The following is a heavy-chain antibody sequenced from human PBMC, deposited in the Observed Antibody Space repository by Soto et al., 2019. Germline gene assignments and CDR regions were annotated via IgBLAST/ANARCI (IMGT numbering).Heavy chain of an antibody. Sequence: ASVKVSCKASGYIFTTYSIHWVRQAPGQRLEWMGWINAGNGNTRYSQKFQGRVTITRDTSASTAYMELSSLRSEDTAVHYCARGNYDSWSGPPDSWGQGTLVTVSS. V-gene: IGHV1-3*01. CDR3: ARGNYDSWSGPPDS. J-gene: IGHJ4*02. D-gene: IGHD3-3*01. CDR1: GYIFTTYS. CDR2: INAGNGNT.